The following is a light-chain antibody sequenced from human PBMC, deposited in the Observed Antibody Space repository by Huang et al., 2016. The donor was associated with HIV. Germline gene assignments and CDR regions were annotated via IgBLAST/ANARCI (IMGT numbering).Light chain of an antibody. V-gene: IGKV3-15*01. CDR2: GAS. CDR3: HQYNNWPPGT. J-gene: IGKJ1*01. Sequence: EMVMTQSPATLSVSAGERATLSCRASQSVSTDLAWYQQRPGQAPRILSYGASTRATGIPARFSGSGSGTDFTLTISSLQSEDVALYYCHQYNNWPPGTFGQGTKVEIK. CDR1: QSVSTD.